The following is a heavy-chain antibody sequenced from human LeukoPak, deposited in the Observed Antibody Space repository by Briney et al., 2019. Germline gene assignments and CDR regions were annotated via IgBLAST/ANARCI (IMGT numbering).Heavy chain of an antibody. Sequence: SETLSLTCAVSGGSISTYYWSWIRQPPGKGLEWIGYIYYSGDTKYNPSLKSRVTISVDTSKNQFSMNLSSVTAADTAVYYCARHYYGGNEQYYFDYWGQGTLVTVSS. V-gene: IGHV4-59*08. D-gene: IGHD4-23*01. CDR1: GGSISTYY. J-gene: IGHJ4*02. CDR2: IYYSGDT. CDR3: ARHYYGGNEQYYFDY.